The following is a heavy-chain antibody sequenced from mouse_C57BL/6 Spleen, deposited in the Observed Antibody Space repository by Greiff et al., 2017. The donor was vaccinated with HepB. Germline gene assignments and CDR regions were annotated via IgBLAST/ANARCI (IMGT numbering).Heavy chain of an antibody. CDR3: ARGGDFSYAMDY. CDR2: ISSGGSYT. Sequence: EVQVVESGGDLVKPGGSLKLSCAASGFTFSSYGMSWVRQTPDKRLEWVATISSGGSYTYYPDSVKGRFTISRDNAKNTLYLQMSSLKSEDTAMYYCARGGDFSYAMDYWGQGTSVTVSS. V-gene: IGHV5-6*01. J-gene: IGHJ4*01. CDR1: GFTFSSYG.